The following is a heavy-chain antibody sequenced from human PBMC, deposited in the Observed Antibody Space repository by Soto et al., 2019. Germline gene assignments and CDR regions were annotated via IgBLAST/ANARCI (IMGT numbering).Heavy chain of an antibody. Sequence: ASQTIRVRWTFAECSIRSYGGGWIRKQKGKGLEWIGYMYYSGSFYYNPSLKGRVMISSDTSKNQFSLSVSSVTAADTAVYYCARAPETPPIVRVVVPYFFDSWGQGTLVTVSS. J-gene: IGHJ4*02. CDR3: ARAPETPPIVRVVVPYFFDS. D-gene: IGHD3-16*02. V-gene: IGHV4-59*12. CDR2: MYYSGSF. CDR1: ECSIRSYG.